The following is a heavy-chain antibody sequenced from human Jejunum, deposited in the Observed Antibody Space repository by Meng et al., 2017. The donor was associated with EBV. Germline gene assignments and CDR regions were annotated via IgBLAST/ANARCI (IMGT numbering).Heavy chain of an antibody. CDR3: AKDVVGATDF. CDR1: GFTFSSYA. J-gene: IGHJ4*02. D-gene: IGHD1-26*01. Sequence: VQLVDAGGGLVQLGGPLSLSCAASGFTFSSYAMPWVRQAPGKGLEWLSTFSGSGGPTYYADSVRGRFTISRDNSKTTLYLQMNTLRAEDTAVYYCAKDVVGATDFWGQGTLVTVSS. CDR2: FSGSGGPT. V-gene: IGHV3-23*04.